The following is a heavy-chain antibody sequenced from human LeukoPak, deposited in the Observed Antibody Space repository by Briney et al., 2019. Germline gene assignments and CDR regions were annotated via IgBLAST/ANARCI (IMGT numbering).Heavy chain of an antibody. Sequence: GGSLRLSCAASGFTFSDYYMSWIRQAPGKGVEWVSYISSSSSYTNYADSVKGRFTISRDNAKNSLYLQMNSLRAEDTAVYYCAAPTMVRAPWGQGTLVTVSS. J-gene: IGHJ5*02. D-gene: IGHD3-10*01. CDR3: AAPTMVRAP. CDR1: GFTFSDYY. CDR2: ISSSSSYT. V-gene: IGHV3-11*03.